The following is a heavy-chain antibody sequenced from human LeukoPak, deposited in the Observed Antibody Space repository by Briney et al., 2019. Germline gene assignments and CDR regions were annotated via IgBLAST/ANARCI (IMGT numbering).Heavy chain of an antibody. D-gene: IGHD1-26*01. Sequence: ASVKVSCKASGYTFTNYGITWVRQAPGQGLEWMGWISAYNGYTNYAQKFQGRVTMTRDTSISTAYMELSSLKSDDTAVYYCARVAMSGIGSDDFWGQGTLVTVSS. CDR1: GYTFTNYG. CDR3: ARVAMSGIGSDDF. J-gene: IGHJ4*02. V-gene: IGHV1-18*01. CDR2: ISAYNGYT.